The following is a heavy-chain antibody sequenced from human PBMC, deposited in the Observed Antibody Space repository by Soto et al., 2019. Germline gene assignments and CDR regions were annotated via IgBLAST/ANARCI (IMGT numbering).Heavy chain of an antibody. CDR3: ARARLGDPFDY. D-gene: IGHD2-21*02. CDR1: GYTFTSYY. CDR2: INPSGGST. Sequence: ASVKVSCKASGYTFTSYYMHWVRQAPGQGLEWMGIINPSGGSTSYAQKFQGRVTMTRDTSTSTVYMELNSLRSEDTAVYYCARARLGDPFDYWGQGTLVTVSS. V-gene: IGHV1-46*01. J-gene: IGHJ4*02.